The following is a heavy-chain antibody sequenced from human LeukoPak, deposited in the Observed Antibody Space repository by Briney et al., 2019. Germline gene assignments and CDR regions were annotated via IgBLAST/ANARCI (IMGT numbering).Heavy chain of an antibody. D-gene: IGHD3-9*01. CDR2: INHSGST. Sequence: SETLSLTCAVYGGSFSGYYWSWIRQPPGKGLEWIGEINHSGSTNYNPSLKSRVTISVDTSKNQFSLKLSSVTAADTAVYYCARFILYYDILTGLRGAWFDPWGQGTLVTVSS. J-gene: IGHJ5*02. V-gene: IGHV4-34*01. CDR1: GGSFSGYY. CDR3: ARFILYYDILTGLRGAWFDP.